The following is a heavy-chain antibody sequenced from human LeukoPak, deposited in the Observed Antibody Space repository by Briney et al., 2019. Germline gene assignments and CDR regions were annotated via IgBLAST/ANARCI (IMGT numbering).Heavy chain of an antibody. CDR3: AKDVAYFGSGSYYDY. J-gene: IGHJ4*02. V-gene: IGHV3-43*02. Sequence: PGGSLRLSCAASGFIFESYAMHWVRQAPGKGLEWVSLISGDGDTTYYADSVKGRFTISRDNRKNSLYLQMNSLRTEDTALYYCAKDVAYFGSGSYYDYWGQGTLVTVST. CDR2: ISGDGDTT. CDR1: GFIFESYA. D-gene: IGHD3-10*01.